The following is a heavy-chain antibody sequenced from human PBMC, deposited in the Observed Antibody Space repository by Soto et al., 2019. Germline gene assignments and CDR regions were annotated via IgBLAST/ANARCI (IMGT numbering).Heavy chain of an antibody. V-gene: IGHV3-9*01. D-gene: IGHD6-13*01. CDR2: ITWNGGTI. CDR1: GFAFDDYV. CDR3: AKGGSAALIAPSGRDNWFDP. Sequence: GGSLRLSCAASGFAFDDYVMHWVRQPPGRGLEWVSGITWNGGTIRYVDSVKGRFTISRDNAENSPYLQMNSLRPEDTAVYYCAKGGSAALIAPSGRDNWFDPWGQGTQVTVSS. J-gene: IGHJ5*02.